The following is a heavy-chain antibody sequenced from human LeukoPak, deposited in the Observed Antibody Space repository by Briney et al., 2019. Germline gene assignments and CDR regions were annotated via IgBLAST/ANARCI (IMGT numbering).Heavy chain of an antibody. CDR3: AKDPGYCSSTSCYYFDY. CDR1: GFTFSSYA. CDR2: ISGSGGST. J-gene: IGHJ4*02. Sequence: GGSLRLSCAASGFTFSSYAMSWVRQAPGKGLEWVSAISGSGGSTYYADSVKGRFTISRDNSKNTLYLQMNSLRAEDTAVYYCAKDPGYCSSTSCYYFDYWGQGTLVTVSS. D-gene: IGHD2-2*01. V-gene: IGHV3-23*01.